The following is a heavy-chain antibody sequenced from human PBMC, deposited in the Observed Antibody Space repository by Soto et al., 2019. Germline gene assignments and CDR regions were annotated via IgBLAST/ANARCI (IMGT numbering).Heavy chain of an antibody. Sequence: EVQLVESGGDLVQPGGSLRLSCAASGFTFSDYAMSWFRQAPGKGLEWVSAIGSNGDSTWYADSVKGRFAISRDNSKDTLFLQVNSLRAEDTALYDCAKPGCGLGGYYPYYFDLRGQGTLVNVSP. D-gene: IGHD1-26*01. CDR2: IGSNGDST. CDR1: GFTFSDYA. CDR3: AKPGCGLGGYYPYYFDL. J-gene: IGHJ4*02. V-gene: IGHV3-23*04.